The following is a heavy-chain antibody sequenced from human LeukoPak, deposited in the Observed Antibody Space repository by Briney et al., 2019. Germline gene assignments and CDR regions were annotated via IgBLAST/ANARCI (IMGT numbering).Heavy chain of an antibody. Sequence: GGSLRLSCAASGFTFRSYGIHWVRQAPGKRLEWVTIISYDGRNKYYADSVKGRFTISRDNSKNTLYLQMNSLRAEDTAIYYCARGGPNGLFPYPFDFWGQGTRVIVSA. V-gene: IGHV3-30*04. CDR2: ISYDGRNK. J-gene: IGHJ4*02. CDR1: GFTFRSYG. D-gene: IGHD3-22*01. CDR3: ARGGPNGLFPYPFDF.